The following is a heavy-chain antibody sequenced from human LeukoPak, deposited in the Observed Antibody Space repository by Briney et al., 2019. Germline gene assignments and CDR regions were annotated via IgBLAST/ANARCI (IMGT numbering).Heavy chain of an antibody. CDR2: ISSSSSTI. J-gene: IGHJ6*03. CDR3: AREGICSSTSCYQSHYYYYMDV. D-gene: IGHD2-2*01. Sequence: SGGSLRLSCAASGFTFNSYSMNWVRQAPGKGLEWVSYISSSSSTIYYADSVKGRFTISRDNAKNSLYLQMNSLRAEDTAVYYCAREGICSSTSCYQSHYYYYMDVWGKGTTVTVSS. CDR1: GFTFNSYS. V-gene: IGHV3-48*01.